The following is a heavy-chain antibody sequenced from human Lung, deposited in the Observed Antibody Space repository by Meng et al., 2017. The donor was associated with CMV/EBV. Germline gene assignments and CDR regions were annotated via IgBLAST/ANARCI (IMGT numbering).Heavy chain of an antibody. D-gene: IGHD2-15*01. V-gene: IGHV1-8*01. CDR1: GYTFTTYD. CDR3: ARTRIEVEPDGTKIKYYNYGMDF. Sequence: ASXXVSXKASGYTFTTYDINWVRQATGQGLEWMGWMNPNSGNTGYVQKFQGRVTMTRVTSISTAYMELSSLTSDDTAVYYCARTRIEVEPDGTKIKYYNYGMDFXGQGXTVTVSS. CDR2: MNPNSGNT. J-gene: IGHJ6*02.